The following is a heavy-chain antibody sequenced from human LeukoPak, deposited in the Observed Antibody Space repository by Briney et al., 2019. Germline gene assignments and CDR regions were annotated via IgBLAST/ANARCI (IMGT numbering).Heavy chain of an antibody. J-gene: IGHJ4*02. CDR1: GFTFSSYA. CDR2: ISGSGGST. Sequence: GGSLRLSCAASGFTFSSYAMSWVRQAPGKGLEGVSAISGSGGSTYYADSVKGRFTISRDNSKNTLYLQMNSLRAEDTAVYYCAKADIVATILGPLDYWGQGTLVTVSS. D-gene: IGHD5-12*01. CDR3: AKADIVATILGPLDY. V-gene: IGHV3-23*01.